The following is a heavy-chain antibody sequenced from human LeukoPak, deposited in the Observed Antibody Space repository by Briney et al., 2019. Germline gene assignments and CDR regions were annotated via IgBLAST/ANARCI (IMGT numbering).Heavy chain of an antibody. CDR2: INHNSGGT. V-gene: IGHV1-2*02. Sequence: GASVKVSCKASGYTFTGYYMHWVRQAPGQGLEWMGWINHNSGGTNYAQKFQGRVTMTRDTSISTAYMELSRLRSDDTAVYYCAREEHCSGGSCPAHDMDVWGKGTTVTVSS. D-gene: IGHD2-15*01. J-gene: IGHJ6*03. CDR1: GYTFTGYY. CDR3: AREEHCSGGSCPAHDMDV.